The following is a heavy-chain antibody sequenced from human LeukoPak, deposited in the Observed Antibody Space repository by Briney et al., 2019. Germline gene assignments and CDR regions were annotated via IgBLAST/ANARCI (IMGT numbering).Heavy chain of an antibody. Sequence: PGGSLRLSCAASGFTFSSYSMNWVRQAPGKGLEWVSYISSSSSTIYYADSVKGRFTISRDNAKNSLYLQMNSLRAEDTAVYYCAREPRPQHDYGGNAGFDPWGQGTLVTVSS. CDR2: ISSSSSTI. J-gene: IGHJ5*02. V-gene: IGHV3-48*04. CDR1: GFTFSSYS. CDR3: AREPRPQHDYGGNAGFDP. D-gene: IGHD4-23*01.